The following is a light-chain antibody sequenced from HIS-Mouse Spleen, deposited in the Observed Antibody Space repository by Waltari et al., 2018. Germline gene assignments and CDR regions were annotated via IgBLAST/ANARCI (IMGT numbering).Light chain of an antibody. V-gene: IGLV1-40*01. J-gene: IGLJ2*01. CDR2: VTR. CDR3: QSYDSSLSVVV. Sequence: QSVLTQPPSVSGAPGQRVTISCTGSSSNIGAGYDVHWYQQLPGTAPKPLIEVTRNRPSGVPDRFSGSKSGTSASLAITGLQAEDEADYYCQSYDSSLSVVVFGGGTKLTVL. CDR1: SSNIGAGYD.